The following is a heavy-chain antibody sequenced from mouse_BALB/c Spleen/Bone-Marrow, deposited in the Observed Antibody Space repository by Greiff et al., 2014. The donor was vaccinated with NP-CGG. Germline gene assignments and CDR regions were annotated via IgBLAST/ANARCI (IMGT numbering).Heavy chain of an antibody. Sequence: QVQLQQSGAELVKPGASVKLSCKASGYTFTNYYMYWVKQRPGQGLEWIGEINPSNGGTNFNEKLKSTATLTVDKSSSTVYMQLSSLTSEDSAVYYCTQLGRFAYWGQGTLVTVTA. D-gene: IGHD4-1*02. CDR2: INPSNGGT. J-gene: IGHJ3*01. CDR3: TQLGRFAY. V-gene: IGHV1S81*02. CDR1: GYTFTNYY.